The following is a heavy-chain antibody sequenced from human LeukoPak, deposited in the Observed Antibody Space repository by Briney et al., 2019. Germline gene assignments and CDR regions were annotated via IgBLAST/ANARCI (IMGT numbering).Heavy chain of an antibody. CDR2: IYYTGDS. D-gene: IGHD2-15*01. Sequence: SETLSLTCTVSGGSISSYYWSWIRQPPGKGLEWIGYIYYTGDSNCDPSLKSRVTVSLDTSKNQVSLRLISVTAADTAVYYCARHPFATPFDYWGRGTVVTVSS. CDR3: ARHPFATPFDY. J-gene: IGHJ4*02. V-gene: IGHV4-59*08. CDR1: GGSISSYY.